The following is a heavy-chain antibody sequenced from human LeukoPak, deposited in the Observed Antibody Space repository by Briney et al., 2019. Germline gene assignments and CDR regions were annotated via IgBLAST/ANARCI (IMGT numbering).Heavy chain of an antibody. Sequence: SETLSLTCAVYGGSFSGYYWSWIRQPPGKGLEWIGYIYYSGSTNYNPSLKSRVTISVDTSKNQFSLKLSSVTAADTAVYYCARAFDYYDSSGQMYYFDYWGQGTLVTVSS. V-gene: IGHV4-59*01. D-gene: IGHD3-22*01. CDR1: GGSFSGYY. CDR2: IYYSGST. J-gene: IGHJ4*02. CDR3: ARAFDYYDSSGQMYYFDY.